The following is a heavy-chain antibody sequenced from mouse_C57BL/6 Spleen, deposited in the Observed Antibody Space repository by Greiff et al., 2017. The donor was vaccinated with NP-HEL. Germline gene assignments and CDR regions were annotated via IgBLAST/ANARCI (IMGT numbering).Heavy chain of an antibody. CDR1: GYTFTSYW. CDR2: IDPSDSYT. V-gene: IGHV1-50*01. CDR3: ARLAQTAQATTWFAY. D-gene: IGHD3-2*02. J-gene: IGHJ3*01. Sequence: QVQLQQPGAELVKPGASVKLSCKASGYTFTSYWMQWVKQRPGQGLEWIGEIDPSDSYTNYNQKFKGKATLTVDTSSSTAYMQLSSLTSEDSAVYYCARLAQTAQATTWFAYWGQGTLVTVSA.